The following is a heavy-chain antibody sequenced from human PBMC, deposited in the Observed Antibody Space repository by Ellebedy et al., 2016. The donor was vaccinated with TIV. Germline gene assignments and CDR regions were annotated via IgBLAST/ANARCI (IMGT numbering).Heavy chain of an antibody. J-gene: IGHJ3*01. D-gene: IGHD3-10*01. CDR2: ISWDGSEA. V-gene: IGHV3-43D*03. Sequence: PGGSLRLSCAASGFTFSDFAMHWVRQRPGKGLEWVALISWDGSEAYYADSVRGRFTISRDNGRDSLYLQMNSLRLEDSALYYCATPGGWFGEVPLPVDWGQGTMVTVSS. CDR3: ATPGGWFGEVPLPVD. CDR1: GFTFSDFA.